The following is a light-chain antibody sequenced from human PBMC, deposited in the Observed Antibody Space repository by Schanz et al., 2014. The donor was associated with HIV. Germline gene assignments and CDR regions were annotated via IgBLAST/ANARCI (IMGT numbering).Light chain of an antibody. J-gene: IGKJ1*01. CDR3: QQYGSSPL. Sequence: EIVMTQSPATLSVSPGERATLSCRTSQSVSIHLAWYQQKPGQAPRLLIYGASSRATGIPDRFSGSGSGTDFTLTISRLEPEDFAVYYCQQYGSSPLFGQGTKVEIK. CDR2: GAS. CDR1: QSVSIH. V-gene: IGKV3-20*01.